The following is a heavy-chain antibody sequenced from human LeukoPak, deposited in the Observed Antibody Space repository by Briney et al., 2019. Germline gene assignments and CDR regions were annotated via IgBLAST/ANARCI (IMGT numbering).Heavy chain of an antibody. V-gene: IGHV4-59*08. CDR1: GGSMHNYY. D-gene: IGHD1-26*01. Sequence: PSETLSLTCTVSGGSMHNYYWSWIRQPPGKTLEWIGYIYYSGTTNYSPSLKSRVTISQDTSKNQFSLNLNSVTAADTAVYYCARHISSVGTYAHFDYWGQGTLVTVSS. CDR3: ARHISSVGTYAHFDY. J-gene: IGHJ4*02. CDR2: IYYSGTT.